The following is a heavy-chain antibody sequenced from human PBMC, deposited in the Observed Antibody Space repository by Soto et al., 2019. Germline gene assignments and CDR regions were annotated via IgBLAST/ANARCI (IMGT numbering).Heavy chain of an antibody. D-gene: IGHD4-17*01. Sequence: EVQLVESGGGLVQPGGSLRLSCAASGFTFSSYSMNWVRQAPGKGLEWVSYISSRSSTIYYADSVEGRFTISRDNAKNSLCLQMNSLRDEDTAVYYCARSDYASYFHSWGQGTLVTVSS. J-gene: IGHJ4*02. CDR3: ARSDYASYFHS. V-gene: IGHV3-48*02. CDR1: GFTFSSYS. CDR2: ISSRSSTI.